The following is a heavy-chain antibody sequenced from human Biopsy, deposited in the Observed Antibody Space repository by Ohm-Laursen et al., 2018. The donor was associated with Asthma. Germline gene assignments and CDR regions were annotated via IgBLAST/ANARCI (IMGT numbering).Heavy chain of an antibody. CDR1: GGTFNTYV. CDR3: ARKAGSCISRTCYSLDF. D-gene: IGHD2-2*01. V-gene: IGHV1-69*13. J-gene: IGHJ4*02. CDR2: INPVFGTT. Sequence: GASVKVSCKSLGGTFNTYVIGWVRKAPGQGLEWMGGINPVFGTTTYPQKFQDRVTITADDSTSTVYMELSRLRSEDTAVYYCARKAGSCISRTCYSLDFWGQGTLVTVSS.